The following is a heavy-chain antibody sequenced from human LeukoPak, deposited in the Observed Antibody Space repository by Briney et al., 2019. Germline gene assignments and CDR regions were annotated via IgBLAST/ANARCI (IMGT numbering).Heavy chain of an antibody. CDR2: IYYSGST. V-gene: IGHV4-59*01. J-gene: IGHJ6*02. Sequence: SETLSLTCTVSGGSISSYYWSWIRQPPGKGLEWIGYIYYSGSTNYNPSLKSRVTISVDTSKNQFSLKPSSVTAADTAVYYCARAHGDPITHYYYGMDVWGQGTTVTVSS. CDR1: GGSISSYY. D-gene: IGHD4-17*01. CDR3: ARAHGDPITHYYYGMDV.